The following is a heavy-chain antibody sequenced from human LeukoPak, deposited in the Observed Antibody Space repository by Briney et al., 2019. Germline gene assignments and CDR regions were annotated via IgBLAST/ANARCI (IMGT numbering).Heavy chain of an antibody. CDR1: GFIFSNYE. D-gene: IGHD6-6*01. CDR2: ITRSGSTI. Sequence: GGSLRLSCSASGFIFSNYEMNWVRQPPGKGLEWVSYITRSGSTIYYADSVKGRFTISRDNAQNSLFLQMNSLRAEDTAVYFCAREDRQLVAFDYGGQGTLVTVSS. J-gene: IGHJ4*02. V-gene: IGHV3-48*03. CDR3: AREDRQLVAFDY.